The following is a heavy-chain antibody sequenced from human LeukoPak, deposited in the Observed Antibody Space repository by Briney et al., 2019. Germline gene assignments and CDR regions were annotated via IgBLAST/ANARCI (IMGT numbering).Heavy chain of an antibody. V-gene: IGHV3-23*01. Sequence: PGGSLRLSCVASGFIFKSYGMNWVRQAPGKGLEWVSAISGSGSSTYYADSVKGRFTISRDNSKNTLFLQMNSLRAEDTAVFYCAKRNYYDNSGINFDYWGQGTLVTVSS. CDR1: GFIFKSYG. CDR2: ISGSGSST. D-gene: IGHD3-22*01. J-gene: IGHJ4*02. CDR3: AKRNYYDNSGINFDY.